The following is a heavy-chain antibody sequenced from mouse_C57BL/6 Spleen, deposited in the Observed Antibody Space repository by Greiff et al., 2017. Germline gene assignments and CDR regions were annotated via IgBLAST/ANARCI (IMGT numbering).Heavy chain of an antibody. CDR1: GFSFNTYA. CDR2: IRSKSNNYAT. CDR3: VRQRGYYGYDVWYFDV. V-gene: IGHV10-1*01. D-gene: IGHD2-2*01. Sequence: EADGGLVQPKGSLKLSCAASGFSFNTYAMNWVRQAPGKGLEWVARIRSKSNNYATYYADSVKDRFTISRDDSESMLYLQMNNLKTEDTAMYYCVRQRGYYGYDVWYFDVGGTGTTVTVSS. J-gene: IGHJ1*03.